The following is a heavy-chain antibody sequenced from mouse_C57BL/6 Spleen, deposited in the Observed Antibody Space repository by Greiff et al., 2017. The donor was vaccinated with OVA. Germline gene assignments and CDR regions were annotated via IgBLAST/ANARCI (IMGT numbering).Heavy chain of an antibody. J-gene: IGHJ2*01. V-gene: IGHV5-4*01. Sequence: EVQLVESGGGLVKPGGSLKLSCAASGFTFSSYAMSWVRQTPDKRLEWVATISDGGSYTYYPDNVKGRFTISRDNAKNNLYLQMSHLKSEDTAMYYCARDEDRYYFDYWGQGTTLTVSS. CDR1: GFTFSSYA. CDR2: ISDGGSYT. CDR3: ARDEDRYYFDY.